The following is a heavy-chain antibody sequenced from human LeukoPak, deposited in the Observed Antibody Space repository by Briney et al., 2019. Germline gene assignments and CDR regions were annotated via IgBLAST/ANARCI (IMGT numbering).Heavy chain of an antibody. Sequence: ASVKVSCKASGYTFTNYGISWVRQAPGQGLEWMGWISTYNGNTNYAQKFQGRVTMTTDTSTSTAYMELRSLRSDDTAVYYCARERSGNLVSSNWFDPWGQGTLVAVSS. D-gene: IGHD1-26*01. J-gene: IGHJ5*02. CDR1: GYTFTNYG. V-gene: IGHV1-18*01. CDR3: ARERSGNLVSSNWFDP. CDR2: ISTYNGNT.